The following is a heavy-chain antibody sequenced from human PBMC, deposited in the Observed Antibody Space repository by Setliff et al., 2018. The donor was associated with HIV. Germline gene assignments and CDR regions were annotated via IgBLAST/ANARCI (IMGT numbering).Heavy chain of an antibody. J-gene: IGHJ6*03. Sequence: SETLSLTCTVSGASISSYYWSWIRQPAGKGLEWLGRVYTSGSTNYNPSLKSRVTMSLDTSKNLFSLKLSSVTAADTAVYYCASEAWTSYWSSSGYYYYYMDVWGKGTTVTVSS. V-gene: IGHV4-4*07. D-gene: IGHD6-6*01. CDR1: GASISSYY. CDR3: ASEAWTSYWSSSGYYYYYMDV. CDR2: VYTSGST.